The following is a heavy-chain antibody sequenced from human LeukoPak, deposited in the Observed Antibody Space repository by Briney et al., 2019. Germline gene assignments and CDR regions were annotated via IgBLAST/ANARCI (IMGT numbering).Heavy chain of an antibody. J-gene: IGHJ4*02. Sequence: GASVKVSCKAPGGTFSSYAISWVRQAPGQGLEWIGRIIPILGIANYAQKFQGRVTITADKSTSTAYMELSSLRSEDTAVYYCATLQFDYSNSDYWGQGTLVTVSS. CDR3: ATLQFDYSNSDY. V-gene: IGHV1-69*04. CDR1: GGTFSSYA. CDR2: IIPILGIA. D-gene: IGHD4-11*01.